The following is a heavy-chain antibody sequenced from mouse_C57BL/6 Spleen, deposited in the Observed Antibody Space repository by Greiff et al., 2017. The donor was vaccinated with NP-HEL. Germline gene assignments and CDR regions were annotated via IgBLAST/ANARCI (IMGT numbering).Heavy chain of an antibody. CDR3: ARRGYYGYFDV. D-gene: IGHD2-2*01. Sequence: DVKLQESGPGLVKPSQSLSLTCSVTGYSITSGYYWNWIRQFPGNKLEWMGYISYDGSNNYNPSLKNRISITRDTSKNQFFLKLNSVTTEDTATYYCARRGYYGYFDVWGTGTTVTVSS. CDR1: GYSITSGYY. CDR2: ISYDGSN. V-gene: IGHV3-6*01. J-gene: IGHJ1*03.